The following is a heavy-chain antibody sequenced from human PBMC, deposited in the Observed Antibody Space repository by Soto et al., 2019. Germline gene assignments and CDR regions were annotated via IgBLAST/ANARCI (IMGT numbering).Heavy chain of an antibody. V-gene: IGHV4-39*07. CDR2: IYYSGST. D-gene: IGHD2-2*01. CDR3: AREGARIVVVPAARNRLDP. J-gene: IGHJ5*02. CDR1: GGSISSSSYY. Sequence: SETLSLTCTVSGGSISSSSYYWGWIRQPPGKGLEWIGSIYYSGSTYYNPSLKSRVTISVNTSKNQFSLKLSSVTAADTAVYYCAREGARIVVVPAARNRLDPWGQGTLVTVSS.